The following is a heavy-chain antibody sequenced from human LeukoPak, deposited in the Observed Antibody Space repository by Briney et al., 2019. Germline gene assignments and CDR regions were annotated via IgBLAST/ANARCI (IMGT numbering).Heavy chain of an antibody. D-gene: IGHD3-22*01. CDR1: GFTFSNYW. V-gene: IGHV3-7*01. CDR3: ARAPRSGDNYDSSGYYQT. Sequence: GGSLRLSCAVSGFTFSNYWMSWVRQGPGKGLEWVANIKQDGSEKNYVDSVKGRFTISRDNAKNSLYLQMNSLRAEDTAVYYCARAPRSGDNYDSSGYYQTWGQGTLVTVSS. CDR2: IKQDGSEK. J-gene: IGHJ5*02.